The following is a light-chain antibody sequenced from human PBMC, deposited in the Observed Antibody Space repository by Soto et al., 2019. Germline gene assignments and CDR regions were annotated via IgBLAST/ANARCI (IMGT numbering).Light chain of an antibody. CDR2: EVS. J-gene: IGLJ1*01. CDR3: SSYTSSSTHNYV. V-gene: IGLV2-14*01. CDR1: SSDVGGYNY. Sequence: QSALTQPPSASGSPGQSVAISCTGTSSDVGGYNYVSWYQQYPGKAPKLIIFEVSNRPSGVSNRFSGSKSGNTASLTISGLQAEDEADYYCSSYTSSSTHNYVFGTGTKLTVL.